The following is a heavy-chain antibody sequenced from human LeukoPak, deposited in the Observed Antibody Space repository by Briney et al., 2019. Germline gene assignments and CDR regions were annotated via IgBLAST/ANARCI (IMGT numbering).Heavy chain of an antibody. CDR2: ISPYNGNT. V-gene: IGHV1-18*04. CDR3: ARVQYDNTGGSYRPHFFS. Sequence: ASVKVSCKASGYTFTSYGISWVRQAPGQGLEWMGSISPYNGNTKYTARLQGRVIMTTDTSTRTAYMHLRSLRSDDTAVFSCARVQYDNTGGSYRPHFFSRGHGKLVSVSS. J-gene: IGHJ5*01. D-gene: IGHD3-16*02. CDR1: GYTFTSYG.